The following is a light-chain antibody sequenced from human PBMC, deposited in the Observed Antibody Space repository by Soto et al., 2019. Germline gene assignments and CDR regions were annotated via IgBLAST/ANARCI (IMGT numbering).Light chain of an antibody. J-gene: IGKJ2*01. CDR3: QQYNNWPPDT. V-gene: IGKV3-15*01. CDR1: QSVNNN. Sequence: EIILTQSPASLSVSPGERATLSCRASQSVNNNLAWYQQKRGQAPRLLIYGASTRATGIPGRFRGSGSGTEFTRTITSLQSEDFAVYCCQQYNNWPPDTFGQGTKLEIK. CDR2: GAS.